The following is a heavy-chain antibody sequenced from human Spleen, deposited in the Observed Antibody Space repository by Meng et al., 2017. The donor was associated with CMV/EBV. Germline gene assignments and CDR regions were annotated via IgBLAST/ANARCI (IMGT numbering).Heavy chain of an antibody. V-gene: IGHV3-30*02. D-gene: IGHD3-10*01. Sequence: QVALVGCGGGVVQPGGSLRLSCAASGFTFSSYGMHRVRQAPGKGLEWVAFIRYDGSNKYYADSVKGRFTISRDNSKNTLYLQMNSLRAEDTAVYYCAKDRGPFDYWGQGTLVTVSS. CDR1: GFTFSSYG. J-gene: IGHJ4*02. CDR3: AKDRGPFDY. CDR2: IRYDGSNK.